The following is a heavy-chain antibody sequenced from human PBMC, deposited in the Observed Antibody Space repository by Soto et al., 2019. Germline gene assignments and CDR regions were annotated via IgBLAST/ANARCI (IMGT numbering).Heavy chain of an antibody. J-gene: IGHJ4*02. CDR3: ARVSNARRILLPYFDF. CDR2: ISYDGSGQ. Sequence: QVQLVESGGGVVQPGTSLRLSCAASGFTFNIYSLHWVRQAPGKGLEWVAVISYDGSGQHYADSVKGRFIISRDDSKNTVYLQMNSLRPEDTAVYYCARVSNARRILLPYFDFWGQGTLVPVSS. CDR1: GFTFNIYS. D-gene: IGHD3-10*01. V-gene: IGHV3-30-3*01.